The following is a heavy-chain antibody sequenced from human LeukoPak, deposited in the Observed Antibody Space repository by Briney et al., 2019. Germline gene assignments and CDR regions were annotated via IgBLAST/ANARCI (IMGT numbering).Heavy chain of an antibody. Sequence: GESLKISCKGSGYSSTSYWLGWVRQMPGKGLEWMGIIYPGDSDTRYSPSFQGQITISADKSISTAYLQWSSLKASDTAMYYCARHIDLTAPIDYWGQGTLVTVSS. CDR3: ARHIDLTAPIDY. CDR2: IYPGDSDT. CDR1: GYSSTSYW. D-gene: IGHD3-3*01. J-gene: IGHJ4*02. V-gene: IGHV5-51*01.